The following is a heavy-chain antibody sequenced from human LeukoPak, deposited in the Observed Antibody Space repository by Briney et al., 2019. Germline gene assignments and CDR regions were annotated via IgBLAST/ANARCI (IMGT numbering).Heavy chain of an antibody. Sequence: GGSLRLSCAASGFTFSDYYMCWIRQAPGKGLEWVSYITSGTTVYYADSVKGRFTISRDNAKNSLYLHMSSLRPEDTAVYYCVRSLQWLVYFDYWGQGTLVTVSS. D-gene: IGHD5-12*01. CDR1: GFTFSDYY. CDR2: ITSGTTV. J-gene: IGHJ4*02. V-gene: IGHV3-11*01. CDR3: VRSLQWLVYFDY.